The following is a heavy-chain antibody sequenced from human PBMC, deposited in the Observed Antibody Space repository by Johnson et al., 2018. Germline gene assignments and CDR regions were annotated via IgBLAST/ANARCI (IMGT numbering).Heavy chain of an antibody. CDR3: ARATLVVMSYYYYYYMDV. CDR2: INSDGSST. V-gene: IGHV3-74*01. CDR1: GFTFSSYS. Sequence: EVQLVETGGTLVQXGGSLRLXCAASGFTFSSYSMHWVRQAPGEGLVWVSRINSDGSSTTYADSVKGRFTISRDNAKNTLYLQMNSLRAEDTAVYYCARATLVVMSYYYYYYMDVWGKGTTVTVSS. J-gene: IGHJ6*03. D-gene: IGHD3-22*01.